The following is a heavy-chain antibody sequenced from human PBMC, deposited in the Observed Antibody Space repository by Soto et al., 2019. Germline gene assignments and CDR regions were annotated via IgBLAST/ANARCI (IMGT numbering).Heavy chain of an antibody. CDR2: INPNSGGT. CDR1: GYTFTGYY. D-gene: IGHD2-15*01. V-gene: IGHV1-2*04. Sequence: ASVKVSCKASGYTFTGYYMHWVRQAPGQGLEWMGWINPNSGGTNYAQKFQGWVTMTRDTSISTAYMELSRLRSDDTAVYYCARDVWYCSGGSCYSYFDYWGQGTLVTVSS. CDR3: ARDVWYCSGGSCYSYFDY. J-gene: IGHJ4*02.